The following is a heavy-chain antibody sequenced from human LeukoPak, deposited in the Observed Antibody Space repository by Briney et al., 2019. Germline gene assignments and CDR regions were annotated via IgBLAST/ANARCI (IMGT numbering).Heavy chain of an antibody. D-gene: IGHD6-13*01. Sequence: GGSLRLSCAASGFTFSSYSMNWVRQAPGKGLEWVSYISSSSTIYYADSVKGRFTISRDNAKNSLYLQMNSLRAEDTAVYYCASAPFWYSSSWYDYWGQGTLVTVSS. CDR3: ASAPFWYSSSWYDY. CDR2: ISSSSTI. J-gene: IGHJ4*02. CDR1: GFTFSSYS. V-gene: IGHV3-48*01.